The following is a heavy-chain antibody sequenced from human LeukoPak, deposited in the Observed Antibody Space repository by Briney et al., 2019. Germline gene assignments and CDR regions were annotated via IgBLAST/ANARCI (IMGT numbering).Heavy chain of an antibody. CDR3: AKGYRSGWYYFDY. J-gene: IGHJ4*02. Sequence: GGALRLSCAASGFTFGDYAMHWVRQAPGKGLECVSGISWNSGSIGYADSVKGRFTISRDNAKNSLYQQMNSLRAEDMALYYCAKGYRSGWYYFDYWRRGTLVTVSS. V-gene: IGHV3-9*03. CDR1: GFTFGDYA. D-gene: IGHD6-19*01. CDR2: ISWNSGSI.